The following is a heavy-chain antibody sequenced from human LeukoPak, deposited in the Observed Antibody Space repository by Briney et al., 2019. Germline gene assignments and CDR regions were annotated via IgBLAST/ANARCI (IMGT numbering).Heavy chain of an antibody. V-gene: IGHV3-21*01. Sequence: GGSLGLSCAASEFTFSSYSMNWVRQAPGKGLEWVSSISSSSSYIYYADSVKGRFTISRDNAKNSLYLQMNSLRAEDTAVYYCARVGGLYCSGGSCYPNYYYGMDVWGQGTTVTVSS. CDR2: ISSSSSYI. CDR3: ARVGGLYCSGGSCYPNYYYGMDV. J-gene: IGHJ6*02. CDR1: EFTFSSYS. D-gene: IGHD2-15*01.